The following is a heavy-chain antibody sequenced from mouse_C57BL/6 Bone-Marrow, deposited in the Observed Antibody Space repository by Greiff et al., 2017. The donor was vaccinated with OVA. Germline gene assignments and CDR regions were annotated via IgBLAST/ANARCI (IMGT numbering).Heavy chain of an antibody. Sequence: LVESGAELARPGASVKLSCKASGYTFTSYGISWVKQRTGQGLEWIGEIYPRSGNTYYNEKFKGKATLTADKSSSTAYMELCSLTSEDSAVYFCARHGRGGYFDVWGTGTTVTVSS. V-gene: IGHV1-81*01. J-gene: IGHJ1*03. D-gene: IGHD1-1*01. CDR2: IYPRSGNT. CDR3: ARHGRGGYFDV. CDR1: GYTFTSYG.